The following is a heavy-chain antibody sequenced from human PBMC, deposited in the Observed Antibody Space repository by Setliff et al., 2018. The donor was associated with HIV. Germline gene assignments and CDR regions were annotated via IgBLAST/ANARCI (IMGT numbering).Heavy chain of an antibody. CDR1: GVSIASTIYY. Sequence: SETLSLTCAVSGVSIASTIYYWGWIRQPPGKGLEWIGSVYYGGDTYYNPSLKSRLTLSLDTSKNQFSLKLTSVTAADTAVYYCVRASLPGNHVFFDYWGQGRLVTVSS. CDR3: VRASLPGNHVFFDY. J-gene: IGHJ4*02. V-gene: IGHV4-39*07. CDR2: VYYGGDT.